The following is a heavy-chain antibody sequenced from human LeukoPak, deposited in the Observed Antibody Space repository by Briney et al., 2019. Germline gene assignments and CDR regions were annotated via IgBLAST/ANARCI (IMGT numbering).Heavy chain of an antibody. CDR3: ARDPSPKYCSGGSCPFNNWFDP. J-gene: IGHJ5*02. CDR1: GGSISSSNW. Sequence: PSGTLSLTCAVSGGSISSSNWWSWVRQPPGKGLEWIGEIYHSGSTNYNPSLKSRVTISLDKSKNQFSLQLTSVTAADTAVYYCARDPSPKYCSGGSCPFNNWFDPWGQGTLVTVSS. CDR2: IYHSGST. D-gene: IGHD2-15*01. V-gene: IGHV4-4*02.